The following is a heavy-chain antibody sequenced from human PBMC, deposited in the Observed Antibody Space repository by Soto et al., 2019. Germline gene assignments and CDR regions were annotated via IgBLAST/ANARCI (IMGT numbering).Heavy chain of an antibody. CDR1: GGTFSSYA. Sequence: GASVKVSCKASGGTFSSYAISWVRQAPGQGLEWMGGIIPIFGTANYAQKFQGRVTITADESTSTAYMELSSLRSEDTAVYYCARSGYYDNWFDPWGQGTLVTVSS. CDR2: IIPIFGTA. CDR3: ARSGYYDNWFDP. V-gene: IGHV1-69*13. D-gene: IGHD3-22*01. J-gene: IGHJ5*02.